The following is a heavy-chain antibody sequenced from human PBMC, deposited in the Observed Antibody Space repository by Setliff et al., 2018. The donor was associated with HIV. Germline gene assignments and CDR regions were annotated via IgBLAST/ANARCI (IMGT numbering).Heavy chain of an antibody. CDR1: GGTFSSYA. CDR3: STVKWNDDYYYYGMDV. Sequence: SVKVSCKASGGTFSSYAISWVRQAPGQGLEWMGGIIPIFGTANYAQKFQGRVTITADESTSTAYMELSSLRSEDTAVYYCSTVKWNDDYYYYGMDVWGQGTTVTVSS. D-gene: IGHD1-20*01. V-gene: IGHV1-69*13. J-gene: IGHJ6*02. CDR2: IIPIFGTA.